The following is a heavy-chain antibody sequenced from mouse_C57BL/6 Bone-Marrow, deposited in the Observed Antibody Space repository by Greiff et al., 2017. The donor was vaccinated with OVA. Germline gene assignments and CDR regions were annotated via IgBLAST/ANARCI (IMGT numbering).Heavy chain of an antibody. Sequence: QVTLKVCGPGLLQPSQTLSLTCSFSGFSLSTSGMGVSWIRQPSGKGLEWLAHIYWDDDKRYNPSLKSRLTISKDTSRNQVFLKITSVDTADTATYYCARRPLITTVVPTGYFDVWGTGTTVTVSS. CDR2: IYWDDDK. CDR1: GFSLSTSGMG. V-gene: IGHV8-12*01. D-gene: IGHD1-1*01. CDR3: ARRPLITTVVPTGYFDV. J-gene: IGHJ1*03.